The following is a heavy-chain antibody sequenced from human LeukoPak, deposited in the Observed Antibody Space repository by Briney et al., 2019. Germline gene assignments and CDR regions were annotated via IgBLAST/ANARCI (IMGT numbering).Heavy chain of an antibody. CDR3: ARVQVDPLLWFGELLLPDY. Sequence: ASVKVSCKASGYTFTSYGISWVRQAPGQGLEWMGWISAYNGNTNYAQKLQGRVTMTTDTSTSTAYMELRSLRSDDTAVYYCARVQVDPLLWFGELLLPDYWGQGTLVTVSS. CDR2: ISAYNGNT. V-gene: IGHV1-18*01. J-gene: IGHJ4*02. CDR1: GYTFTSYG. D-gene: IGHD3-10*01.